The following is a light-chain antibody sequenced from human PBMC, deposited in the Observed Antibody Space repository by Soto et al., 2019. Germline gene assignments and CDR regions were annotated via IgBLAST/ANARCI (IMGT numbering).Light chain of an antibody. CDR3: QLYGSSPPRYT. J-gene: IGKJ2*01. CDR1: QSVSSSY. V-gene: IGKV3-20*01. CDR2: AAS. Sequence: ESVLTQSPGTLSLSPGERAALSCRASQSVSSSYLAWYQQKSGQAPRLLIYAASTRATGIPDRFSGSGSGTDFTLTISRLEPEDCAVYFCQLYGSSPPRYTFGQGTKLESK.